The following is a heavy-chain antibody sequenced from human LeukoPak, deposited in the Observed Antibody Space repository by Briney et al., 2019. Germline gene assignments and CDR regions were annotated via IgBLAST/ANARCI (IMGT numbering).Heavy chain of an antibody. J-gene: IGHJ5*02. Sequence: SETLSLTCAVYGGSFSGYYWSWIRQPPGKGLEWIGEINHSGSTNYNPSLKSRVTISVDTSKNQFSLKLSSVTAADTAVYYCARSLGFWSGYYTPFNWFDPWGQGTLVTVSS. CDR2: INHSGST. D-gene: IGHD3-3*01. V-gene: IGHV4-34*01. CDR1: GGSFSGYY. CDR3: ARSLGFWSGYYTPFNWFDP.